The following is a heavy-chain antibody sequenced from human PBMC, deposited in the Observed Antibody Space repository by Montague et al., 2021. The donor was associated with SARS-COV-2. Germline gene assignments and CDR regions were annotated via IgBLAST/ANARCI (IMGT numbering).Heavy chain of an antibody. V-gene: IGHV4-34*01. CDR2: INHNGNT. CDR1: GGSFIGYY. Sequence: SETLSLTCTVPGGSFIGYYWGWIRQPPGKGLEWIGEINHNGNTQYNPSLKSRLTMSLDTSRTHTSLQVTSVTAADTAVYFCARRLYSFGSGTYRDWGQGTLVTVSS. CDR3: ARRLYSFGSGTYRD. J-gene: IGHJ4*02. D-gene: IGHD3-10*01.